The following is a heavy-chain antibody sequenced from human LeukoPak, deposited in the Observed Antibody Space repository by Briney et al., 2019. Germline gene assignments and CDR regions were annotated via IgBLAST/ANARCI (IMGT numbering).Heavy chain of an antibody. J-gene: IGHJ4*02. V-gene: IGHV3-21*01. CDR2: ISSSSSYI. CDR3: ARAIDYCSSTSCYYFDY. Sequence: PGGSLRLSCAASGFTFSSYSMNWVRQAPGKGLEWVSSISSSSSYIYYADSVKGRFIISRDNAKNSLYLQMNSLRAEDTAVYYCARAIDYCSSTSCYYFDYWGQGTLVTVSS. D-gene: IGHD2-2*01. CDR1: GFTFSSYS.